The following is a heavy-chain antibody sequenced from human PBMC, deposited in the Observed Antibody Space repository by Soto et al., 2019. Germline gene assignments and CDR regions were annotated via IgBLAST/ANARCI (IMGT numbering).Heavy chain of an antibody. D-gene: IGHD6-19*01. Sequence: QITLKESGPTLVKPTQTLTLTCTSSGFSLTSNAVGVGWFRQPPGKALEWLALIYWDDDNHYSPSLKSRLTFTKDTSKNQVVLIMTNMDPVDTATYYCALGSGWLFDFWGQGTLVTVSS. J-gene: IGHJ4*02. V-gene: IGHV2-5*02. CDR1: GFSLTSNAVG. CDR2: IYWDDDN. CDR3: ALGSGWLFDF.